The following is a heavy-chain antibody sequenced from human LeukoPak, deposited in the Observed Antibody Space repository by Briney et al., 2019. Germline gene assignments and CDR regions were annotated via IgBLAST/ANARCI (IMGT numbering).Heavy chain of an antibody. CDR2: ISGSGGTT. Sequence: GGSLRLSCAASGFTFSSYDMSWVRQAPGKGLEWVSTISGSGGTTNFADSVKGRFTISRENSKNTLYLQMNSLRAADTAVYYCAKDQAVVTQGADYWGQGTLVTVSS. J-gene: IGHJ4*02. V-gene: IGHV3-23*01. CDR1: GFTFSSYD. CDR3: AKDQAVVTQGADY. D-gene: IGHD4-23*01.